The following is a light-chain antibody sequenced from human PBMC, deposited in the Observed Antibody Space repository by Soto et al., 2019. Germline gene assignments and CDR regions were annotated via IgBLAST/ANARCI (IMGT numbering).Light chain of an antibody. J-gene: IGKJ5*01. V-gene: IGKV1-5*01. CDR1: QSISSW. CDR2: DAS. Sequence: DIQMTQSPSTLSASVGDRVTSTCRASQSISSWLAWYQQKPGKVPKVLIYDASTLESGVPSRFSGSGSGTEFTLTISSLQPDDFATYYCQQYNGYLYTFGQGTRLEIK. CDR3: QQYNGYLYT.